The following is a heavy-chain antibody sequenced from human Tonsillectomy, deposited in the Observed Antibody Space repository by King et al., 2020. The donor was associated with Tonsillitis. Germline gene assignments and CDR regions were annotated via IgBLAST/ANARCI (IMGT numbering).Heavy chain of an antibody. J-gene: IGHJ4*02. CDR2: LSYDASRE. D-gene: IGHD6-19*01. Sequence: QLVQSGGGVVQPGGSLRLSCAASGFAFSRYGMHWVRQAPGKGLEWVAVLSYDASRENYADSVKGRFTISRDNSNNTLYLQMSSLRAEDTAVYYCARERLYSSGWGIDYWGQGSLVTVSS. CDR3: ARERLYSSGWGIDY. V-gene: IGHV3-33*05. CDR1: GFAFSRYG.